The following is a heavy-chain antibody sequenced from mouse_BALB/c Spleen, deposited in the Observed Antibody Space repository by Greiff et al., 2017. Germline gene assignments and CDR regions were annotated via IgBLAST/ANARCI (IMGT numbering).Heavy chain of an antibody. CDR3: ARGGKDYAMDY. Sequence: QVHVKQSGAELARPGASVKMSCKASGYTFTSYTMHWVKQRPGQGLEWIGYINPSSGYTNYNQKFKDKATLTADKSSSTAYMQLSSLTSEDSAVYYCARGGKDYAMDYWGQGTSVTVSS. D-gene: IGHD1-3*01. J-gene: IGHJ4*01. CDR2: INPSSGYT. V-gene: IGHV1-4*01. CDR1: GYTFTSYT.